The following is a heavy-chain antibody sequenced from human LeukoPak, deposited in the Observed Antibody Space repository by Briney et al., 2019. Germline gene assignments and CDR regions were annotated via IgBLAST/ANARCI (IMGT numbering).Heavy chain of an antibody. CDR2: MYYDGSS. V-gene: IGHV4-39*01. CDR1: AGSINSGTFY. J-gene: IGHJ4*02. CDR3: ARRSDSGSDDGEDYFDY. D-gene: IGHD1-26*01. Sequence: PSETLSLTCTVSAGSINSGTFYWGWIRQPPGKGLEWIGSMYYDGSSYYNPSLKSRVTTSVDTSKNQFSLKLTSVTAADTAVYFCARRSDSGSDDGEDYFDYWGQGTLVTVSS.